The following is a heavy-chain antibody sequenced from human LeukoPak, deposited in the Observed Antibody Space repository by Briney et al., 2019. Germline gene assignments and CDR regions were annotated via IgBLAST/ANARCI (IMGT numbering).Heavy chain of an antibody. CDR3: AKEYNWNYEY. V-gene: IGHV3-23*01. Sequence: GGSLRLSCAASGFTFRNYVMSWVRQAPGKGLEWVSTISGGGGSTYYADSVKGRFTISRDNSKNTLYLQMNSLRAEDTAVFYCAKEYNWNYEYWGQGTLSPSPQ. CDR2: ISGGGGST. CDR1: GFTFRNYV. D-gene: IGHD1-7*01. J-gene: IGHJ4*02.